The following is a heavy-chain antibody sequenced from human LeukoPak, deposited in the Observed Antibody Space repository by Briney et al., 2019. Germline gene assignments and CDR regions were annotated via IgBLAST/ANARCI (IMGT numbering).Heavy chain of an antibody. CDR3: ARTTSGGVIAIDY. V-gene: IGHV4-39*01. CDR2: IYYSGFT. Sequence: SDTLSLTCTVSGGSISSSSYYWGWIRQPPGKGLEWIGSIYYSGFTYYNPSLKSRVTISVDTSKNQFSLKLSSVTAAGTAVYYCARTTSGGVIAIDYWGQGTPVTVSS. D-gene: IGHD3-16*02. J-gene: IGHJ4*02. CDR1: GGSISSSSYY.